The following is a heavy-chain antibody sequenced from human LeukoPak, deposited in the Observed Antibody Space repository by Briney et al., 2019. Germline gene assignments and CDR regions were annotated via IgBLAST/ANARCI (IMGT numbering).Heavy chain of an antibody. Sequence: SETLSLTCAVSGDSISSGYYWGWIRQPPGKGLEWIGSIYHSGSTYYNPSLKSRVTTSVYTTNNHFSLKLSSVTAPDTARYYSARHDVFQDIVVVPAAPPRAFDIWGQGTMVTVSS. J-gene: IGHJ3*02. CDR2: IYHSGST. D-gene: IGHD2-2*01. CDR3: ARHDVFQDIVVVPAAPPRAFDI. CDR1: GDSISSGYY. V-gene: IGHV4-38-2*01.